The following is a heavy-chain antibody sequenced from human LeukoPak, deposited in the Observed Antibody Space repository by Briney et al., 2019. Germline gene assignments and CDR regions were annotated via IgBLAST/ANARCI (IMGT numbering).Heavy chain of an antibody. CDR3: ARGRRVIAAAGTPIFDY. J-gene: IGHJ4*02. CDR2: IIPIFGTA. CDR1: GGTFSSYA. D-gene: IGHD6-13*01. Sequence: GSSVKVSCKASGGTFSSYAISWVRQAPGQGLEWMGGIIPIFGTANYAQKFQGRVTMTRDMSTSTVYMELSSLRSEDTAVYYCARGRRVIAAAGTPIFDYWGQGTLVTVSS. V-gene: IGHV1-69*05.